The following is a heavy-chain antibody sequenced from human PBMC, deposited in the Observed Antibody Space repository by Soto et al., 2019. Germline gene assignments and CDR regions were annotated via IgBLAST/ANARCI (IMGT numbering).Heavy chain of an antibody. Sequence: VQLLESGGGLVQPGGSLGLSCAASGFTFSSYDMSWVRQAPGKGLEYVSSISVTGSGTYYADSVKGRFTISRDNSKNTLYLQMNSLRVEDTAVYYCARTTTTKSRDYWGQGTLVTDS. V-gene: IGHV3-23*01. CDR3: ARTTTTKSRDY. CDR1: GFTFSSYD. D-gene: IGHD4-17*01. CDR2: ISVTGSGT. J-gene: IGHJ4*02.